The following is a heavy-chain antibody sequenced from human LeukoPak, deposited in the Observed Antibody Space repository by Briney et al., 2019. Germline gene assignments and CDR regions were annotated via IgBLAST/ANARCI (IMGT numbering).Heavy chain of an antibody. CDR2: INTSGNT. V-gene: IGHV4-4*07. CDR1: DDSISSYY. Sequence: PSETLSLTCTVSDDSISSYYWSWIRQPAGKGLEGIGRINTSGNTTYNPSLKSRVTMSVDTSKNQLSLKLTSVTAADTAVYYCARASTTVSWANWFDPWGQGTLVTVSS. J-gene: IGHJ5*02. CDR3: ARASTTVSWANWFDP. D-gene: IGHD6-13*01.